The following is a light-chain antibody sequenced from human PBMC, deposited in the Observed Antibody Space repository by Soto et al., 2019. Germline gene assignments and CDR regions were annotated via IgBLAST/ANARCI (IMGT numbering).Light chain of an antibody. J-gene: IGKJ4*01. V-gene: IGKV3-20*01. CDR1: QSISNSY. CDR3: QQYGSSPLT. Sequence: EIVWTQSPGTLSLSPGEIATLSCRASQSISNSYLAWYQQKPGQAPRLLLSGASSRATGIPDRFSGSGSGTDFTLTISTLEPEDFAVYYCQQYGSSPLTFGGGTKVEIK. CDR2: GAS.